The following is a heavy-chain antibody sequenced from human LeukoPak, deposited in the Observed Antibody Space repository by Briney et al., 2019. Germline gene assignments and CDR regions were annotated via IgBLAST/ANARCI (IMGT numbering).Heavy chain of an antibody. V-gene: IGHV3-23*01. Sequence: PGGSLRLSCAASGFTFSSYAMSWVRQAPGKGLEWVSAISGSGGSTYYADSVKGRFTISRDNSKNTLYLQMNSLRAEDTAVYYCARDPTFYDSSGYYYSPFDYWGQGTLVTVFS. CDR3: ARDPTFYDSSGYYYSPFDY. D-gene: IGHD3-22*01. CDR2: ISGSGGST. J-gene: IGHJ4*02. CDR1: GFTFSSYA.